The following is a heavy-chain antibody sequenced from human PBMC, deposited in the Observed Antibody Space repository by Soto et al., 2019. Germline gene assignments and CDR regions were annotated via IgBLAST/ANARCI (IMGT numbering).Heavy chain of an antibody. J-gene: IGHJ6*02. Sequence: GESLKISCKGSGYSFTSYWIGWVRQMPGKGLEWMGIIYPGDSDTRYSPSFQGQVTISADKSISTAYLQWSSLKASDTAMYYCASLYSGGISGYYGMDVWGQGTTVTVSS. V-gene: IGHV5-51*01. CDR1: GYSFTSYW. CDR2: IYPGDSDT. CDR3: ASLYSGGISGYYGMDV. D-gene: IGHD3-10*01.